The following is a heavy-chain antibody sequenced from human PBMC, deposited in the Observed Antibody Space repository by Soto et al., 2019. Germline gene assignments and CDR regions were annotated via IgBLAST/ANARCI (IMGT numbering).Heavy chain of an antibody. J-gene: IGHJ6*02. D-gene: IGHD4-4*01. CDR1: GITFSVYS. V-gene: IGHV3-21*03. CDR2: ISRSSTFI. CDR3: ARDGSSDNSYCYKHYGMDV. Sequence: SLGLSCLGSGITFSVYSMNWSRLAPGKGVEWVSFISRSSTFIYHADSGKGRFTISRDNAKSSVYLHRNNLRAEDTAVYFCARDGSSDNSYCYKHYGMDVWGQVTTGT.